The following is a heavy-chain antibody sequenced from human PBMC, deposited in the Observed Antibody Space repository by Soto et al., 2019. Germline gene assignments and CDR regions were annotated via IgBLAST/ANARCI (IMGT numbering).Heavy chain of an antibody. D-gene: IGHD2-21*01. J-gene: IGHJ4*02. V-gene: IGHV3-30*18. CDR2: ISYDGSNI. Sequence: TGGSLRLSCAAPGFTFSSYDMHWVRQAPGKGLEWVAVISYDGSNIYYADSVKGRFTISRDNSKNTLYLQMNSLRAEDTAVYFCAKLVDKSVDDYWGQGTLVTVSS. CDR3: AKLVDKSVDDY. CDR1: GFTFSSYD.